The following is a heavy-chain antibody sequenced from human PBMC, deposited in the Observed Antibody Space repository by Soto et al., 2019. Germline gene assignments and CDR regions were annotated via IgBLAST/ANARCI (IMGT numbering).Heavy chain of an antibody. D-gene: IGHD3-9*01. CDR3: GRGGYFDWLSPYYYGMDV. J-gene: IGHJ6*02. V-gene: IGHV1-18*01. CDR2: ISAYNGNT. CDR1: GYTFTSYG. Sequence: ASVKVSCKASGYTFTSYGISWVRQAPGQGLEWMGWISAYNGNTNYAQKLQGRVTMTTDTSTSTAYMELRSLRSDDTAVYYCGRGGYFDWLSPYYYGMDVWGQGTTVTVSS.